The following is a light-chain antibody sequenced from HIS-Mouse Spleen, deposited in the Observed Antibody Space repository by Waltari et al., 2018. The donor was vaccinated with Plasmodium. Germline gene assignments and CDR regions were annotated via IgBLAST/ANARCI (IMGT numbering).Light chain of an antibody. CDR2: GAS. CDR1: QSVSSSY. V-gene: IGKV3-20*01. J-gene: IGKJ2*01. CDR3: QQYGSSPYT. Sequence: EIVLTPSPGPLSFSPGEKATLSSRPSQSVSSSYLAWYQQKPGQAPRLLIYGASSRATGIPDRFSGSGSGTDFTLTISRLEPEDFAVYYCQQYGSSPYTFGQGTKLEIK.